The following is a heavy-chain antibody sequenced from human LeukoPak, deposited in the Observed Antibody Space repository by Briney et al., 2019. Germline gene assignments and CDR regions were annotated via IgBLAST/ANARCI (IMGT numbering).Heavy chain of an antibody. J-gene: IGHJ5*02. CDR2: IYYSGST. Sequence: SETLSLTCTVSGGSVNSGSYHWSWIRQPPGKGLEWIGHIYYSGSTHYNPSLKSRVTISVDTSKNQFSLKLISVTAADTAVYYCARGFRTYCSGGNCYSSWFDPWGQGTLVTVSS. D-gene: IGHD2-15*01. CDR3: ARGFRTYCSGGNCYSSWFDP. V-gene: IGHV4-61*01. CDR1: GGSVNSGSYH.